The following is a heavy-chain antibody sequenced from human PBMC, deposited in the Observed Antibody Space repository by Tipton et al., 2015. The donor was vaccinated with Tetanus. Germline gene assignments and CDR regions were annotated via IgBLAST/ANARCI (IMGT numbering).Heavy chain of an antibody. CDR3: ARLILGRSKEVAGIRYYYYYGLDV. J-gene: IGHJ6*02. D-gene: IGHD6-19*01. CDR2: INHSGNT. CDR1: GASISSSRRFD. Sequence: TLSLTCTVSGASISSSRRFDCGWIRQPPGKGLEWIGEINHSGNTNHNPSLKSRATISVDTSKNQFSLNLSSVTAADTAVYYCARLILGRSKEVAGIRYYYYYGLDVWGQGTTVTVTS. V-gene: IGHV4-39*07.